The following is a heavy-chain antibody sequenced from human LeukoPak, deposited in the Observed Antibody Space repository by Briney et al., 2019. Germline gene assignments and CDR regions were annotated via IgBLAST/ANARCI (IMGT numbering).Heavy chain of an antibody. Sequence: GGSLRLSCEASGFTFPDYYMSWIRQAPGKGLEWISYISYDSSAKYHAESVKGRFTISRDNAKNSLYLQMNSLRAEDTAVYYCAREEGGLVPAAILDCWGQGTLVIVSS. D-gene: IGHD2-2*02. CDR2: ISYDSSAK. CDR1: GFTFPDYY. J-gene: IGHJ4*02. V-gene: IGHV3-11*01. CDR3: AREEGGLVPAAILDC.